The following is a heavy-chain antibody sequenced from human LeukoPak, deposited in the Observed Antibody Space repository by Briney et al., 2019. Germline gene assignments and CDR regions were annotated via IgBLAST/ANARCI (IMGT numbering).Heavy chain of an antibody. CDR2: IYPGDSDT. D-gene: IGHD3-3*01. V-gene: IGHV5-51*01. CDR3: ASFGVVIQYAFDI. J-gene: IGHJ3*02. CDR1: GYSFTNSW. Sequence: GESLQISCKGSGYSFTNSWIGWVRQMPGKGLEWMGIIYPGDSDTRYSPSFQGQITISADKSISTAYLQWSSLKASDTAMYYCASFGVVIQYAFDIWGQGTMVTVSS.